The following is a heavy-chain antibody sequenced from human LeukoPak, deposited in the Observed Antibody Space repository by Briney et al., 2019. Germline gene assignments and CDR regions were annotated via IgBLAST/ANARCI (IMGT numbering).Heavy chain of an antibody. J-gene: IGHJ2*01. CDR3: ARSSVATISYWYFDL. CDR2: INPNSGAT. V-gene: IGHV1-2*06. CDR1: GYRFTGYF. Sequence: GASVKVSCKASGYRFTGYFMHWVRQAPGQRLEWMGRINPNSGATNYAQKFQGRVTMTRDTSISTAYMELSSLISDDTAVYYCARSSVATISYWYFDLWGRGTLVTVSS. D-gene: IGHD5-12*01.